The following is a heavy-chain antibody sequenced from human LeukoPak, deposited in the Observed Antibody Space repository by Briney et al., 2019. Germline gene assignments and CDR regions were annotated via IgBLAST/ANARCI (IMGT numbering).Heavy chain of an antibody. J-gene: IGHJ4*02. D-gene: IGHD3-10*01. CDR2: VHYSGST. CDR3: ARDYGSGSFYFDY. V-gene: IGHV4-59*01. Sequence: PSETLSLTCAVSGGSINNYYWSWIRQSPGKGLEWIGFVHYSGSTSYNPSLKSRVTMSIDTSKNQVSLKLRSVIAADTAVYYCARDYGSGSFYFDYWGQGTLVTVSS. CDR1: GGSINNYY.